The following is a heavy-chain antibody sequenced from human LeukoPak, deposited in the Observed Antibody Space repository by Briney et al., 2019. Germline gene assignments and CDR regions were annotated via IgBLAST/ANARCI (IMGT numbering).Heavy chain of an antibody. Sequence: SETLSLTCTVSGGSISSGDYYWSWIRQPPGKGLEWIGYIYYSGSTYYNPSLKSRVTISVDTSKDQFSLKLSFVTAADTAVYYCARGYSYGHGHYGMDVWGQGTTVTVSS. J-gene: IGHJ6*02. CDR1: GGSISSGDYY. CDR3: ARGYSYGHGHYGMDV. V-gene: IGHV4-30-4*01. D-gene: IGHD5-18*01. CDR2: IYYSGST.